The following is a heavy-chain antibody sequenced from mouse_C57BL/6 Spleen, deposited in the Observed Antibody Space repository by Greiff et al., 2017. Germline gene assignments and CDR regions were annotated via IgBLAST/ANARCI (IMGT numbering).Heavy chain of an antibody. J-gene: IGHJ1*03. CDR3: ARSGPWYFDV. CDR2: INPYNGDT. V-gene: IGHV1-20*01. D-gene: IGHD3-1*01. Sequence: EVQLQQSGPELVKPGDSVKISCKASGYSFTGYFMNWVMQSHGKSLEWIGRINPYNGDTFYNQKFKGKATLTVDNSSSTAHMELRSLTSDDSSVYYCARSGPWYFDVWGTGTTVTGSS. CDR1: GYSFTGYF.